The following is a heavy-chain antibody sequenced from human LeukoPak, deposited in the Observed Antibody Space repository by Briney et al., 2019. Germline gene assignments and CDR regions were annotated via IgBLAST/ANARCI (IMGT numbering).Heavy chain of an antibody. D-gene: IGHD1-1*01. CDR1: GFSFSSYA. CDR3: AEWNSVYWYFDL. V-gene: IGHV3-23*01. CDR2: ISGSGGST. Sequence: GGSLRLSCAASGFSFSSYAMSWVRQAPGMGLEWVSAISGSGGSTYYADSVKGRFTISRDNSKNTLHLQMNSLRAEDTALYYCAEWNSVYWYFDLWGRGTLVTVSS. J-gene: IGHJ2*01.